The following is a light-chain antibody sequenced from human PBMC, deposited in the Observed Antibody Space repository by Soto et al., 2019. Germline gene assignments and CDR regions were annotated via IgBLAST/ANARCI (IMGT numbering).Light chain of an antibody. CDR2: GAS. CDR1: QSVGSN. V-gene: IGKV3-15*01. Sequence: EVLMTQSTATLSVAPGERATLSCRASQSVGSNLAWYQQKPGQAPRLLIYGASTSATALHDWFIGSGSGTHLTLTISCLPSEDFAVYFCQQYNDWPGTFGQGTKVEVK. J-gene: IGKJ1*01. CDR3: QQYNDWPGT.